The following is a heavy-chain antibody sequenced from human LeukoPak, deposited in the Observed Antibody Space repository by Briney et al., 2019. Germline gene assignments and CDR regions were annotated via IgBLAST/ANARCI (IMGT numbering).Heavy chain of an antibody. V-gene: IGHV3-7*01. CDR3: AGARGWEFSS. J-gene: IGHJ5*02. CDR1: RFTFSTYW. CDR2: IQQDGSVQ. D-gene: IGHD1-26*01. Sequence: GGSLRLSCAASRFTFSTYWMGWVRQAPGKGLEWVATIQQDGSVQHYLDSMKGRFTISRDNGKNSLYLQMNTLRAEDTAVYYCAGARGWEFSSWGQGTLVTVSS.